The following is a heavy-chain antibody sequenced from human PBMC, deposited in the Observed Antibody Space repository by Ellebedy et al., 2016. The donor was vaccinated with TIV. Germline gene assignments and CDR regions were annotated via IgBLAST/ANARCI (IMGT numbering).Heavy chain of an antibody. J-gene: IGHJ5*02. CDR3: ARWSGELLCVRWLDP. Sequence: SETLSLTCTVSGDSISSSSYYWAWIRQPPGKGLEWIASIYYSGSTDYNPSLKSRVTISADTSKNQFSLRLSSVTAADTAVYYCARWSGELLCVRWLDPWGQGTLVTVSS. CDR2: IYYSGST. V-gene: IGHV4-39*01. CDR1: GDSISSSSYY. D-gene: IGHD3-10*01.